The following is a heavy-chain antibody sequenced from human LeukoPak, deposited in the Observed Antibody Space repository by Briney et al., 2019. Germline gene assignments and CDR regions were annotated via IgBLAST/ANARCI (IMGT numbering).Heavy chain of an antibody. CDR3: ARDIRWELLGADC. D-gene: IGHD1-26*01. J-gene: IGHJ4*02. V-gene: IGHV3-21*01. Sequence: GGSLRLSCAASGFTFSSYSMNWVRQAPGKGLEWVSSISSRSSYIFYADSVKGRFTISRDNAKNSLYLQMNSLRAEDTAVYYCARDIRWELLGADCWGQGTLVTVSS. CDR2: ISSRSSYI. CDR1: GFTFSSYS.